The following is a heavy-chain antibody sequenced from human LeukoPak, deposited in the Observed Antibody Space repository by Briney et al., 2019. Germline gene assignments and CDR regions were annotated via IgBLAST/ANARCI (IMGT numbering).Heavy chain of an antibody. CDR3: ASGPGVGYDFWSGTPSYYYYYMDV. CDR1: GGSISSYY. CDR2: IYTGGSA. D-gene: IGHD3-3*01. V-gene: IGHV4-4*07. Sequence: PSETLSLTCTVSGGSISSYYWSWIRQPAGKGLEWIGRIYTGGSANYNPSLKSRVTISVDKSKNQFSLKLSSVTAADTAVYYCASGPGVGYDFWSGTPSYYYYYMDVWGKGTTVTVSS. J-gene: IGHJ6*03.